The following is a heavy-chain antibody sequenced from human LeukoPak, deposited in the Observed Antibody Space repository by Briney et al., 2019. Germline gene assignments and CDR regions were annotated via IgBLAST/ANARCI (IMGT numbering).Heavy chain of an antibody. D-gene: IGHD4-17*01. V-gene: IGHV4-34*01. CDR3: ARLGDYGDYDPPDFDY. Sequence: PSETLSLTCAVYGGSFSGYYWSWIRQPPGKGLEWIGEINHSGSTNYNPSLKSRVTISVDTSKNQFSLKLSSVTAADTAVYYCARLGDYGDYDPPDFDYWGQGTLVTVSS. CDR2: INHSGST. CDR1: GGSFSGYY. J-gene: IGHJ4*02.